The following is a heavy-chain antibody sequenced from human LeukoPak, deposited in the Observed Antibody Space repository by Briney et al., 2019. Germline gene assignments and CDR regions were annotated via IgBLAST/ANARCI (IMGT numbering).Heavy chain of an antibody. CDR3: ATQGVINDYYYMDV. D-gene: IGHD2-21*01. CDR1: GFTFSSYW. Sequence: GGSLRLSCAASGFTFSSYWMSWVRQAPGKGLEWVSLISWDGGSTYYADSVKGRFTISRDNSKNTSYLLMDTLRPEDTAVYYCATQGVINDYYYMDVWGKGTTVTISS. V-gene: IGHV3-NL1*01. CDR2: ISWDGGST. J-gene: IGHJ6*03.